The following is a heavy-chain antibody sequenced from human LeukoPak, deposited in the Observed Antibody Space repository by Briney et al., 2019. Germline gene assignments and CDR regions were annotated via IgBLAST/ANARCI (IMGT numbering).Heavy chain of an antibody. CDR3: ARAANMFGDEFDY. V-gene: IGHV1-69*01. Sequence: GSSVKVSCKASGISFTSYAISWVRQAPGQGLEWMGAIVPIYDVTNYAQTFRGRVTMTADESTSTAYMELSSLRSEDTAVYYCARAANMFGDEFDYWGQGTLVTVSS. D-gene: IGHD3-10*02. CDR2: IVPIYDVT. J-gene: IGHJ4*02. CDR1: GISFTSYA.